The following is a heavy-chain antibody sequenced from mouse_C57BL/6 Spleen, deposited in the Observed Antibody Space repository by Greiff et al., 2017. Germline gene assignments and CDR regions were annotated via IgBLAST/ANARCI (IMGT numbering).Heavy chain of an antibody. CDR1: GYTFTDYY. D-gene: IGHD1-1*01. V-gene: IGHV1-76*01. J-gene: IGHJ2*01. CDR2: IYPGSGNT. Sequence: LQESGAELVRPGASVKLSCKASGYTFTDYYINWVKHRPGQGLEWIARIYPGSGNTYYNEKFKGKATLTAEKSSSTAYMQLSSLTSEDSAVYFCARESGYGSSSLDYWGQGTTLTVSS. CDR3: ARESGYGSSSLDY.